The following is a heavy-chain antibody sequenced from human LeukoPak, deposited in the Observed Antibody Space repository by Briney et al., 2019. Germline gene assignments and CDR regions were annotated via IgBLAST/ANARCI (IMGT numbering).Heavy chain of an antibody. Sequence: ASVKVSCKTSGYAFTDYPLHWLRQAPGQRLQWMGWINADKGNTKYSQKFQGRVTITRDTFATTTYMELSSLTSEDTAVYYCARDVRRSDSGYATFDYWGQGTLVTASS. CDR3: ARDVRRSDSGYATFDY. V-gene: IGHV1-3*01. J-gene: IGHJ4*02. CDR1: GYAFTDYP. CDR2: INADKGNT. D-gene: IGHD5-12*01.